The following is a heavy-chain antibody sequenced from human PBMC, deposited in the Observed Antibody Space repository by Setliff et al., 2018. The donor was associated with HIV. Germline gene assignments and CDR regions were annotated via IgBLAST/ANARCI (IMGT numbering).Heavy chain of an antibody. CDR3: AKDLATTTGPDY. D-gene: IGHD1-1*01. V-gene: IGHV3-23*01. CDR1: GFTFRSYC. J-gene: IGHJ4*02. CDR2: ITGDGSYT. Sequence: PGGSLRLSCAASGFTFRSYCMAWVRQAPGKGLEWVSVITGDGSYTYYADSVKGRFTISRDNSKNTLYLQMNSLRAEDTAVYYCAKDLATTTGPDYWGQGTLVTVSS.